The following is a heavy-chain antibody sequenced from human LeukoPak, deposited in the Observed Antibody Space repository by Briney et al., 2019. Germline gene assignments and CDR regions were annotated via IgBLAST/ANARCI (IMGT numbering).Heavy chain of an antibody. CDR1: GGSITSSSYS. J-gene: IGHJ6*02. Sequence: SETLSLTCTVSGGSITSSSYSWGWLRQPPGQGLEWIGTIYYSGNTYYSPTLKSRVTISVDTSKNQFSLKLSSVTAADTAVYYCARPHCSSTSCYYYYGMDVWGQGTTVTVSS. V-gene: IGHV4-39*01. CDR3: ARPHCSSTSCYYYYGMDV. CDR2: IYYSGNT. D-gene: IGHD2-2*01.